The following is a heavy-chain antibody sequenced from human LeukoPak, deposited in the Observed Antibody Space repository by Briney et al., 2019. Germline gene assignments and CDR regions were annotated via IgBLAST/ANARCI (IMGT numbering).Heavy chain of an antibody. CDR3: AVQSKYGELADPDY. Sequence: GGSLRLSCTASGITLSRLAVHWVRQGPGKGLEWVSSISGNRTASYYADSMEGRITISRDYARKSVFLQINSLRAEDTAVYYCAVQSKYGELADPDYWGQGTLVTVSS. CDR2: ISGNRTAS. J-gene: IGHJ4*02. D-gene: IGHD3-10*01. CDR1: GITLSRLA. V-gene: IGHV3-21*01.